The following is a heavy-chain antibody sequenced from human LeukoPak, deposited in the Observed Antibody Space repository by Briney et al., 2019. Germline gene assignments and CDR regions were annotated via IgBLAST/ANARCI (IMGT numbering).Heavy chain of an antibody. D-gene: IGHD2-15*01. J-gene: IGHJ4*02. CDR3: ASGYNSVGGFYFDY. V-gene: IGHV3-20*04. CDR1: GLSFDDYG. CDR2: IKWNGGST. Sequence: PGGSLRLSCAASGLSFDDYGMSWVRQAPGEGLEWVSGIKWNGGSTGYADSVKGRFTISRDNAKKSLYLQMSSLRPEDTAFYYCASGYNSVGGFYFDYWGQGTLVTVSS.